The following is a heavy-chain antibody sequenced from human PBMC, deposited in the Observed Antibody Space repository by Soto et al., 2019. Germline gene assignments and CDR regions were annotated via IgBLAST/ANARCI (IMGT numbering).Heavy chain of an antibody. Sequence: PGGSLRLSCAASGLTFGLSFMIWMRQRPGKGLEWVSFISSSSSYIYYADSVKGRFTISRDNAKNSLYLQMNSLRAEDTAVYYCARALTVYYDSSEFDYWGQGTLVTVSS. CDR3: ARALTVYYDSSEFDY. J-gene: IGHJ4*02. CDR2: ISSSSSYI. CDR1: GLTFGLSF. V-gene: IGHV3-21*05. D-gene: IGHD3-22*01.